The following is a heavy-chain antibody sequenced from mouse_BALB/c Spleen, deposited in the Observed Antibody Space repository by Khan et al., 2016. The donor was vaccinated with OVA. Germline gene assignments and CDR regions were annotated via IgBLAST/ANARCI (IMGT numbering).Heavy chain of an antibody. V-gene: IGHV3-8*02. CDR2: IIYTGYT. CDR3: ARSTYRYAFVY. D-gene: IGHD2-12*01. J-gene: IGHJ3*01. CDR1: GDSITSGY. Sequence: EMQLQESGPSLVKPSQTLSLTCSVTGDSITSGYWNWIRNFPGNKLEYMGYIIYTGYTYYNPSLQSRISITRHTSKNQYYLQLNSVTDEDTATYYCARSTYRYAFVYWGQGTLVTVSA.